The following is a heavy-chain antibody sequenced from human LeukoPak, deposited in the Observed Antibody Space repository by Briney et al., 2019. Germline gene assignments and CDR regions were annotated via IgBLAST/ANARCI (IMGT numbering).Heavy chain of an antibody. CDR3: ATRTTVTTFNDY. D-gene: IGHD4-17*01. J-gene: IGHJ4*02. V-gene: IGHV5-10-1*01. Sequence: GESLRISCKGSGYSFTSYWISWVRLMPGKGLEWMGRIDPSDSYTNYSPSFQGHVTISADKSISTAYLQWSSLKASDTAMYYCATRTTVTTFNDYWGQGTLVTVSS. CDR2: IDPSDSYT. CDR1: GYSFTSYW.